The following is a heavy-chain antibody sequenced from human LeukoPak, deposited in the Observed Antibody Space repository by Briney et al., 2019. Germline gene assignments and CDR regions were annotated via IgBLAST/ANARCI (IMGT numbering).Heavy chain of an antibody. Sequence: PGASLRLSCAASGFTFSSYVMSWVRQAPGKGLVWVSGISGSGDSTYYADSVKGRFTISRDNSKNTVYLQMNSLRAEDTAVYYCAKDRIVGATARLFDYWGQGTLVTVSS. J-gene: IGHJ4*02. D-gene: IGHD1-26*01. V-gene: IGHV3-23*01. CDR2: ISGSGDST. CDR3: AKDRIVGATARLFDY. CDR1: GFTFSSYV.